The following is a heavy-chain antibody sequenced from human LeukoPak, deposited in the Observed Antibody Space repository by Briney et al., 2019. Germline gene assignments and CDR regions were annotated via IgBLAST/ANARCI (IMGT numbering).Heavy chain of an antibody. J-gene: IGHJ4*02. V-gene: IGHV3-33*08. Sequence: GGSLRLSCAAPGFTFSSYGMHWVRQAPGKGLEWVAVIWYDGSNKYYADSVKGRFTISRDNSKNTLYLQMNSLRAEDTAVYYCARDPMTEMGEYYFDYWGQGTLVTVSS. CDR3: ARDPMTEMGEYYFDY. CDR2: IWYDGSNK. CDR1: GFTFSSYG. D-gene: IGHD5-24*01.